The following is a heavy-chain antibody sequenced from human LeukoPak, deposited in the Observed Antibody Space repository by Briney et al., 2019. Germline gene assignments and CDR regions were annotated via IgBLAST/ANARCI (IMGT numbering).Heavy chain of an antibody. CDR1: GGSISSGSYY. Sequence: PSETLSLTCTVSGGSISSGSYYWSWIRQPAGKGLEWIGRIYTSGSTNYNPSLKSRVTISVDTSKNQFSLKLSSVTAADTAVYYCARSLPVVGATRGYYYYYMDVWGKGTTVTVSS. CDR3: ARSLPVVGATRGYYYYYMDV. V-gene: IGHV4-61*02. J-gene: IGHJ6*03. CDR2: IYTSGST. D-gene: IGHD1-26*01.